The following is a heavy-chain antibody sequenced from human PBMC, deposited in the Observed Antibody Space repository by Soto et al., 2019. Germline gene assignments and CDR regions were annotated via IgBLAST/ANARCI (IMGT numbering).Heavy chain of an antibody. CDR2: INAANGNT. D-gene: IGHD1-20*01. CDR1: GYTFTNYA. V-gene: IGHV1-3*01. CDR3: ATRGINGKKYYYYGLDV. J-gene: IGHJ6*02. Sequence: GASVKVSCKASGYTFTNYAIHWVRQAPGQSLEWMGWINAANGNTKSSQKFRGRATLTTDTSASTAYMELSSLRSEDTAVYYCATRGINGKKYYYYGLDVWGQGTTVTVSS.